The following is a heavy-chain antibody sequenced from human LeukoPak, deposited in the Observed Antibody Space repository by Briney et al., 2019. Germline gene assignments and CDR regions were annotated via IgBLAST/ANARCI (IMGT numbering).Heavy chain of an antibody. D-gene: IGHD3-16*01. V-gene: IGHV3-74*01. J-gene: IGHJ4*02. Sequence: PGGSLRLSCAASGFTFSSYWMHWVRQAPGKGLVWVSHIIQDGSATFYADSVKGRFTISRDNAKNTVYLQMNSLRAEDTAVYYCATDDYRGLSYWGQGTLVTVSS. CDR3: ATDDYRGLSY. CDR2: IIQDGSAT. CDR1: GFTFSSYW.